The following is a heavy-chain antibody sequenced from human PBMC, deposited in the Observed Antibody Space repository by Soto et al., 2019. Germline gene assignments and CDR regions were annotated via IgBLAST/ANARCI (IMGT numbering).Heavy chain of an antibody. Sequence: EVQLLESGGGLVQPGGSLRLSCAASGFTFSSYAMSWVRQAPGKGLEGVSAISGSGGSTYYADSVKGRFTSSRDNPENTLYLQMHSLGAEDTAVYYCAKDVAAAGGYYYYYGMDVWGQGTTVTDSS. CDR3: AKDVAAAGGYYYYYGMDV. J-gene: IGHJ6*02. D-gene: IGHD6-13*01. V-gene: IGHV3-23*01. CDR1: GFTFSSYA. CDR2: ISGSGGST.